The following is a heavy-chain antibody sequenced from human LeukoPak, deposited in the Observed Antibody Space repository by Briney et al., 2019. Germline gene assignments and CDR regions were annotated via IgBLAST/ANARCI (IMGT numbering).Heavy chain of an antibody. CDR2: IIPIFGTA. J-gene: IGHJ4*02. CDR3: ARDPGLSGSYSLDY. Sequence: SVKVSCKASGGTFSSYAISWVRQAPGQGLEWMGGIIPIFGTANYAQKFQGRVTITTDESTNTAYMELSSLRSQDTALYYCARDPGLSGSYSLDYWSQGTLVTVSS. D-gene: IGHD1-26*01. V-gene: IGHV1-69*05. CDR1: GGTFSSYA.